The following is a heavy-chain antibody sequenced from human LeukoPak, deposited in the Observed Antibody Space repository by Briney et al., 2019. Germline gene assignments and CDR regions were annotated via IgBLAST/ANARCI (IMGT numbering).Heavy chain of an antibody. J-gene: IGHJ4*02. CDR3: ARHYPGGDYFIDY. D-gene: IGHD4-17*01. CDR2: IYPDDSDT. Sequence: GESLKISCKGSGYSFTSYWIGWVRQMPGKGLEWVGIIYPDDSDTRYSPSFQEQVIISADKSISTAYLQWSSLKASDTALYYCARHYPGGDYFIDYWGQGTLVTVSS. CDR1: GYSFTSYW. V-gene: IGHV5-51*01.